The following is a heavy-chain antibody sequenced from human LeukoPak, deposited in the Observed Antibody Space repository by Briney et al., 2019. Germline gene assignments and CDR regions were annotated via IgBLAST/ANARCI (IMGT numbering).Heavy chain of an antibody. CDR2: ISSSGSTI. Sequence: QSGGSLRLSCVASGFTFSSHGMNWVRQAPGKGLEWVSYISSSGSTIYYADSVKGRFTISRDNAKNSLYLQMNSLRAEDTAVYYCARVGLASGYYFDTYYMDVWGKGTTVTISS. CDR1: GFTFSSHG. CDR3: ARVGLASGYYFDTYYMDV. V-gene: IGHV3-48*04. D-gene: IGHD3-22*01. J-gene: IGHJ6*03.